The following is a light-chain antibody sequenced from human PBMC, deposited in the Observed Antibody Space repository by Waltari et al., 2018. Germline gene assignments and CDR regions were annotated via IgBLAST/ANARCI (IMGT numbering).Light chain of an antibody. CDR2: DVS. Sequence: QSALTQPASVSGSPGQSIAISCTGTSRDVGAYNYVSWYQQHPGKAPKVIIYDVSKRPSGISSHFSGSKSDNTASLTISGLQAEDEADYFCYSFAGYTTFYVFGSGTKVTVL. J-gene: IGLJ1*01. V-gene: IGLV2-23*02. CDR1: SRDVGAYNY. CDR3: YSFAGYTTFYV.